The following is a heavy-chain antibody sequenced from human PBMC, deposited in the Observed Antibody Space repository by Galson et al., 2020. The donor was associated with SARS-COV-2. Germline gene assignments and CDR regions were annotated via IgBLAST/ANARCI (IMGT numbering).Heavy chain of an antibody. J-gene: IGHJ3*02. D-gene: IGHD3-22*01. Sequence: SETLSLTCTVSGGSISSSSYYWGWIRQPPGKGLEWIGSIYYSGSTYYNPSLKSRVTISVDTSKNQFSLKLSSVTAADTAVYYCARLPYYYDSSYAFDIWGQGTMVTVSS. CDR3: ARLPYYYDSSYAFDI. CDR1: GGSISSSSYY. V-gene: IGHV4-39*01. CDR2: IYYSGST.